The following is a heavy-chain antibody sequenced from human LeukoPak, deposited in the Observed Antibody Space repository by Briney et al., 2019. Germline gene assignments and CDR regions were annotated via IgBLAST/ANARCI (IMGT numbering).Heavy chain of an antibody. Sequence: GGSLRLSCAASGFTVSSNYMSWVRQAPGKGLEWVSVIYSGGSTYYADSVKGRFTISRDNAKNSLYLQMNSLRAEDTAVYYCARAIAVAGPYYFDYWGQGTLVTVSS. CDR2: IYSGGST. CDR1: GFTVSSNY. V-gene: IGHV3-53*01. D-gene: IGHD6-19*01. CDR3: ARAIAVAGPYYFDY. J-gene: IGHJ4*02.